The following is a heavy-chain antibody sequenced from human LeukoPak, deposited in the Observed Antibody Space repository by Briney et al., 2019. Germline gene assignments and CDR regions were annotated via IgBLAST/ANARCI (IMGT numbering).Heavy chain of an antibody. J-gene: IGHJ4*02. CDR2: ISSSSSYI. CDR1: GFTFSSYS. CDR3: ARASLYYPTAFDY. D-gene: IGHD3-10*01. Sequence: NAGGSLRLSCAASGFTFSSYSMNWVRQAPGKGLEWVSSISSSSSYIYYADSVKGRFTISRDNAKNSLYLQMNSLRAEDTAVYYCARASLYYPTAFDYWGQGTLVTVSS. V-gene: IGHV3-21*01.